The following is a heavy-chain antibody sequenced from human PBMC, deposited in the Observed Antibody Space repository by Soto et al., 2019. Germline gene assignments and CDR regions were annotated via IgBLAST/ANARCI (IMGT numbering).Heavy chain of an antibody. D-gene: IGHD1-1*01. Sequence: HGESLKISSKGSGYSFPSYWMGWVRQIPGKGLEWMGLIYPRDSDTIYGPSFQGQVTISADKSISTAYLQWTYMEPADTATYYCAHRLGGFAWNDGYLDYWGQGTLVTVSS. J-gene: IGHJ4*02. CDR1: GYSFPSYW. CDR2: IYPRDSDT. CDR3: AHRLGGFAWNDGYLDY. V-gene: IGHV5-51*01.